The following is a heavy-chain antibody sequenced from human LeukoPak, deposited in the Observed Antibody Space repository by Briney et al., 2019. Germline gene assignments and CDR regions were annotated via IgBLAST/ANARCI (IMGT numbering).Heavy chain of an antibody. CDR1: GFTFSGYA. Sequence: PGGSLRLSCAASGFTFSGYAMTWVRQGPGKGLEWVSYISASGDGTYYADSVKGRFTLSRDNSKSTLYLQMNSLRAEDTAVYYCAQRQGRAFDNWGQGTLVSVSS. CDR2: ISASGDGT. CDR3: AQRQGRAFDN. J-gene: IGHJ4*02. V-gene: IGHV3-23*01.